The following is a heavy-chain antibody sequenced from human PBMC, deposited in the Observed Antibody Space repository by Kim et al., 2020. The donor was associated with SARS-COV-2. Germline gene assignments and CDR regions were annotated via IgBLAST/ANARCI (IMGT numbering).Heavy chain of an antibody. V-gene: IGHV4-59*13. CDR1: GDSLNGYF. CDR3: ARLPDISGLPFYY. CDR2: IRYTGRT. Sequence: SDTLSLTCTASGDSLNGYFWTWIRQSPEKGLEWIGYIRYTGRTEYNPSLKSRVIMSRDTSKNQFSLKVTSVVPADTAVYYCARLPDISGLPFYYLGQGT. D-gene: IGHD6-19*01. J-gene: IGHJ4*02.